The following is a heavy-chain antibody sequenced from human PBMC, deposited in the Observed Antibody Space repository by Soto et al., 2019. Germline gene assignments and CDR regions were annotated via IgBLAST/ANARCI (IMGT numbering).Heavy chain of an antibody. V-gene: IGHV4-39*01. D-gene: IGHD6-6*01. CDR3: ARHVRIRRGTREYSSSSSAFDI. J-gene: IGHJ3*02. CDR1: GGSISSSSYY. Sequence: SETLSLTCTVSGGSISSSSYYWGWIRQPPGKGLEWIGSIYYSGSTYYNPSLKSRVTISVDTSKNQFSLKLSSVTAADTAVYYCARHVRIRRGTREYSSSSSAFDIWGQGTIVTVSS. CDR2: IYYSGST.